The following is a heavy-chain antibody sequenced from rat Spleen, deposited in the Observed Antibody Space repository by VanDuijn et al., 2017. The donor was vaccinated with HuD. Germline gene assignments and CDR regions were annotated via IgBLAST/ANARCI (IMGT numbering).Heavy chain of an antibody. J-gene: IGHJ3*01. Sequence: EVQLVESDGGLVQPGRSLKISCVTSGFTFNNYWMTWIRQAPGKGLEWVASIANPGGSTYYPDSVKGRFTISRDNAKSTLYLQMDSLRSEDKATYYCTKVRTTGIPGFAYWGQGTLVTVSS. CDR1: GFTFNNYW. CDR2: IANPGGST. V-gene: IGHV5-31*01. D-gene: IGHD1-9*01. CDR3: TKVRTTGIPGFAY.